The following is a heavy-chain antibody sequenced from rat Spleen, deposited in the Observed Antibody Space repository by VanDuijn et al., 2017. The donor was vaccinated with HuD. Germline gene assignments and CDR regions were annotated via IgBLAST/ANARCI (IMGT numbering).Heavy chain of an antibody. CDR1: GFTFSDYA. CDR2: IIYDGSNT. Sequence: EVQLVESGGGLVQPGRSLKLSCAASGFTFSDYAMAWVRQAPKKGLEWVATIIYDGSNTYYRDSVKGRFTISRDNAKSTLYLQMDSLRSDDTATYSCVRYVLTTMAAYFDYWGQGVMVTVSS. V-gene: IGHV5-17*01. CDR3: VRYVLTTMAAYFDY. D-gene: IGHD1-8*01. J-gene: IGHJ2*01.